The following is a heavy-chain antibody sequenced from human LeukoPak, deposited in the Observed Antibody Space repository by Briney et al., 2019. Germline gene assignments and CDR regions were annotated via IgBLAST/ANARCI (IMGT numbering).Heavy chain of an antibody. J-gene: IGHJ4*02. CDR3: AKRGVVIRVILVGFHKEAYYFDS. CDR1: GITLNNYG. V-gene: IGHV3-23*01. D-gene: IGHD3-10*01. Sequence: GGPLRLSCAVSGITLNNYGMSWVRQAPGKGLEWVAGISGSGGSTNYADSVKGRFTISRGNPKNTLFLQMNSLRAEDTAVYFCAKRGVVIRVILVGFHKEAYYFDSWGQGALVTVSS. CDR2: ISGSGGST.